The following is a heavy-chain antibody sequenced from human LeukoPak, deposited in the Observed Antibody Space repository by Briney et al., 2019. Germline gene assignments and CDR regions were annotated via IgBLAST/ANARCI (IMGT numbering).Heavy chain of an antibody. Sequence: PSETLSLTCAVYGGSFSGYYWTWIRQPPGKGLEWIGEINHSGSTDYNPSLKSRVTISVDTSKNQFSLKLTSVTAADTAVYYCARGRRGCSSTSCYRYYYYGMDVWGQGTTVTVSS. D-gene: IGHD2-2*01. V-gene: IGHV4-34*01. CDR2: INHSGST. J-gene: IGHJ6*02. CDR1: GGSFSGYY. CDR3: ARGRRGCSSTSCYRYYYYGMDV.